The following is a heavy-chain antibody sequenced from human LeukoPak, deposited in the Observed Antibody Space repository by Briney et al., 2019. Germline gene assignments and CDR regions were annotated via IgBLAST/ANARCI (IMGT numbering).Heavy chain of an antibody. CDR3: ARDGGYCSGGSCYWHYYYYMDV. J-gene: IGHJ6*03. CDR1: GGSLSNYY. D-gene: IGHD2-15*01. V-gene: IGHV4-59*12. CDR2: MYYRGRS. Sequence: PSETLSLTCTVSGGSLSNYYWSWIRQPPGKGLEWIGYMYYRGRSNYNPSLKSRVTISVDTSKNQFSLKLSSVTAADTAVYYCARDGGYCSGGSCYWHYYYYMDVWGKGTTVTISS.